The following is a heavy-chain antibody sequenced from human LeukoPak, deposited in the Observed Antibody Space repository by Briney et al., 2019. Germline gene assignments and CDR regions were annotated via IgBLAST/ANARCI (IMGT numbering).Heavy chain of an antibody. CDR3: AKDRRGIAARQNPFDY. Sequence: PGGSLRLSCAASGFTFSSYAMSWVRQAPGKGLEWVSAISGSGGSTYYADSVKGRFTISRDNSKNTLYLQMNSLRAEDTAVYYCAKDRRGIAARQNPFDYWGQGTLVTVSS. J-gene: IGHJ4*02. CDR1: GFTFSSYA. D-gene: IGHD6-6*01. CDR2: ISGSGGST. V-gene: IGHV3-23*01.